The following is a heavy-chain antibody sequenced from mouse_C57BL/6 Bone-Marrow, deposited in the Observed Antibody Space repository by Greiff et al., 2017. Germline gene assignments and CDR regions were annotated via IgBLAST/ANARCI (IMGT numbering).Heavy chain of an antibody. CDR2: IHPSDSDT. CDR1: GYTFTSYW. V-gene: IGHV1-74*01. J-gene: IGHJ1*03. Sequence: QVQLQQSGAELVKPGASVKVSCKASGYTFTSYWMHWVKQRPGQGLEWIARIHPSDSDTNYNQKFKGKDTLTVDKSSSTAYMQLSSLTSEYSAVYYCAIRGRWLPYYWYFDVWGTGTTVTVSS. CDR3: AIRGRWLPYYWYFDV. D-gene: IGHD2-3*01.